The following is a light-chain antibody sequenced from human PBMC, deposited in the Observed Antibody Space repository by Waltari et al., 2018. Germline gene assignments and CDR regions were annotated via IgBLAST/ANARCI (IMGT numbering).Light chain of an antibody. V-gene: IGLV2-14*01. CDR1: SSDVGGYNL. CDR2: EVS. CDR3: SSYRSSSILEV. J-gene: IGLJ1*01. Sequence: QAALTQAAAVSGSPGQSITISCTGTSSDVGGYNLSSWYQHHPGKAPKFIISEVSNRPAGVSCRFSGSRSGNTASLTISGLQAEDEADYYCSSYRSSSILEVFGSGTKLTVL.